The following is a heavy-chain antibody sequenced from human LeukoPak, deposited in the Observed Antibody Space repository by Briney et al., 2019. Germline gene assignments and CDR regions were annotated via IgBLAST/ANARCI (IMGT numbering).Heavy chain of an antibody. D-gene: IGHD3-3*01. Sequence: QPGATLRLSCASSGFTFSIYAMSCVPQAPAKGREEGIAISCRCGSTHYADAAKGRFTIPRDNSKNTLYMQMNSLRAEDTAVYYCARQIFGVDYYYFDYWGQGTLVTVSS. J-gene: IGHJ4*02. CDR2: ISCRCGST. CDR1: GFTFSIYA. V-gene: IGHV3-23*01. CDR3: ARQIFGVDYYYFDY.